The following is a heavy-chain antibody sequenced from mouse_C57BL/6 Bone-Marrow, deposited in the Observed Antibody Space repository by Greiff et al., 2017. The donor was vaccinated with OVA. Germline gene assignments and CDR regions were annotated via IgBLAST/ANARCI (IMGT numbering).Heavy chain of an antibody. CDR1: GYTFTSYW. CDR2: IHPNSGST. CDR3: ARSNNHYGSSSFDY. V-gene: IGHV1-64*01. D-gene: IGHD1-1*01. J-gene: IGHJ2*01. Sequence: VQLQQPGAELVRPGASVKLSCKASGYTFTSYWMHWVKQRPGQGLEWIGMIHPNSGSTNYNEKFKSKATLTVDKSSSTAYMQLSSLTSEDSAVYYSARSNNHYGSSSFDYWGQGTTLTVSS.